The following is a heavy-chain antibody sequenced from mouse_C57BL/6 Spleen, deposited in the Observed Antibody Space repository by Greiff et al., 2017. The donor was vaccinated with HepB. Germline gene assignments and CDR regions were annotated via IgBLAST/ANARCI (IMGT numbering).Heavy chain of an antibody. CDR3: ARGDYYGSSYGYFDV. CDR1: GFNIKNTY. D-gene: IGHD1-1*01. V-gene: IGHV14-3*01. CDR2: IDPANGNT. Sequence: EVQLQQSVAELVRPGASVKLSCTASGFNIKNTYMHWVKQRPEQGLEWIGRIDPANGNTKYAPKFQGKATITADTSSNTAYLQLSRLTSEDTAIYYCARGDYYGSSYGYFDVWGTGTTVTVSS. J-gene: IGHJ1*03.